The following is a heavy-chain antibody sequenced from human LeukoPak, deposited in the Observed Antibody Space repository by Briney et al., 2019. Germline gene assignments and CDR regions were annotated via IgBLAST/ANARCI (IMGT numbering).Heavy chain of an antibody. D-gene: IGHD1-20*01. CDR1: GFTFSSYG. J-gene: IGHJ6*02. V-gene: IGHV3-33*01. Sequence: GGSLRLSCAASGFTFSSYGMHWVRQAPGKGLEWVAVIWYDGSNKYYADSVKGRFTISRDNSKNTLYLQMNSLRAEDTAVYYCARGITGPYYYYSMGVWGQGTTVTVSS. CDR3: ARGITGPYYYYSMGV. CDR2: IWYDGSNK.